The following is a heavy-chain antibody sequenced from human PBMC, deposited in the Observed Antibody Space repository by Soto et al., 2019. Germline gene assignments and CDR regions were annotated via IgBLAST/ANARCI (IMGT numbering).Heavy chain of an antibody. CDR3: ARALDFRITIFGGAHRPYNWFDP. V-gene: IGHV4-34*01. D-gene: IGHD3-3*01. CDR2: INHSGST. CDR1: GLYFSGYY. J-gene: IGHJ5*02. Sequence: SETLALCCAVYGLYFSGYYWGWIRQPPGKGLEWIGEINHSGSTNYNPSLKIRVTISVDTSKNQFSLKLSSVTAADTAVYYCARALDFRITIFGGAHRPYNWFDPWGQGNLVTVSS.